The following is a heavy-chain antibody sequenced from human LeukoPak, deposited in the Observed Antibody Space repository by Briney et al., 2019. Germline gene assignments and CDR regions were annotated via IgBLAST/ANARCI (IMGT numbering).Heavy chain of an antibody. CDR3: STDYWRLGFDY. CDR2: IRSKTYGGTT. D-gene: IGHD1-1*01. Sequence: GGSLRLSCTASGITFGDYGVSWFRQAPGKGLEWIGFIRSKTYGGTTEDAASVRGRFTLSRDDSKNIVYLEMNILRAVDTAVYYCSTDYWRLGFDYWGQGTLVTVSS. J-gene: IGHJ4*02. CDR1: GITFGDYG. V-gene: IGHV3-49*03.